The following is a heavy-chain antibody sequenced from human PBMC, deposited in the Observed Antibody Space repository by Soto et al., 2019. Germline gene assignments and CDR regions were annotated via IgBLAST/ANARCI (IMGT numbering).Heavy chain of an antibody. CDR3: ARLRGSSSYYYYGTDV. Sequence: GESLKISCKGSGYSFTSYWISWVRQMPGKGLEWMGRIDPSDSYTNYSPSFQGHVTISADKSISTAYLQWSSLKASDTAMYYCARLRGSSSYYYYGTDVWGQGTTATVSS. D-gene: IGHD6-13*01. CDR1: GYSFTSYW. CDR2: IDPSDSYT. J-gene: IGHJ6*02. V-gene: IGHV5-10-1*01.